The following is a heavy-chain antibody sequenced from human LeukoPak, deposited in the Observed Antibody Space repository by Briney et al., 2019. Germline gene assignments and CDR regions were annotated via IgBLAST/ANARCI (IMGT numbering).Heavy chain of an antibody. D-gene: IGHD2-2*01. V-gene: IGHV4-61*02. CDR2: IYTSGST. Sequence: SQTLSLTCTVSGGSISSGSYYWSWIRQPAGKGLEWIGRIYTSGSTNYNPSLKSRVTISVDTSKNQFSLKLSSVTAADTAVYYCARARADIVVVPAAMPDYFDYWGQGTLVTVSS. J-gene: IGHJ4*02. CDR1: GGSISSGSYY. CDR3: ARARADIVVVPAAMPDYFDY.